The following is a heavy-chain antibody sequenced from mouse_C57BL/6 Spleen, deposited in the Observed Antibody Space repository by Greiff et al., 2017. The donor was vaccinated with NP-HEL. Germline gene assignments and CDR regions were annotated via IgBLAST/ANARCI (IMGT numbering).Heavy chain of an antibody. J-gene: IGHJ4*01. CDR2: IDPSDSYT. Sequence: QVQLQQPGAELVRPGTSVKLSCKASGYTFTSYWMHWVKQRPGQGLEWIGVIDPSDSYTNYNQKFKDKVTLTVDTSSSTAYMQLSSLTSEGSAVYYCARGEGWEAVDDWGQGTSVTVSS. D-gene: IGHD4-1*01. CDR1: GYTFTSYW. CDR3: ARGEGWEAVDD. V-gene: IGHV1-59*01.